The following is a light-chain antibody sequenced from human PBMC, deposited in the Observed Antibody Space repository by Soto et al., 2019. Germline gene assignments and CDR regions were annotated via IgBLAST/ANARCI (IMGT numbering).Light chain of an antibody. Sequence: EIVLTQSPATLSLSPGERATLSCRASQSVSSYLAWYQQEPGQAPRLLIYDASNRATGIPARFSGSGSGTDFTLTISSLEPEDFAVYYCQQRSNRLTFGGGTKVEIK. V-gene: IGKV3-11*01. CDR1: QSVSSY. CDR2: DAS. CDR3: QQRSNRLT. J-gene: IGKJ4*01.